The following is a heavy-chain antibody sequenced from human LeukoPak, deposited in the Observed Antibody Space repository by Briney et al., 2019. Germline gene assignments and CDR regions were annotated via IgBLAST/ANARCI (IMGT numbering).Heavy chain of an antibody. CDR2: IYTSGST. V-gene: IGHV4-4*07. J-gene: IGHJ4*02. Sequence: SETLSLTCTVSGGSISSYYWSWIRQPAGKGLEWIGRIYTSGSTNYNPSLKSRVTMSVDTSKDQFSLKLSSVTAADTAVYYCARARKTAWSKNPRIAAAMYYFDYWGQGTQVTVSS. CDR3: ARARKTAWSKNPRIAAAMYYFDY. CDR1: GGSISSYY. D-gene: IGHD6-13*01.